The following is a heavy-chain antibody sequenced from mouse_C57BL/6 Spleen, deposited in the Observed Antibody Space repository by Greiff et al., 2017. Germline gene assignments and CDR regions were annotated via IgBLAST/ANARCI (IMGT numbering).Heavy chain of an antibody. J-gene: IGHJ2*01. D-gene: IGHD1-1*01. CDR1: GFTFSSYA. Sequence: EVKVVESGGGLVKPGGSLKLSCAASGFTFSSYAMSWVRQTPEKRLEWVATISDGGSYTYYPDNVKGRFTIARDNAKNNLYLQMSHLKSEDTAMYYCARDGYGSSCFDYWGQGTTLTVSS. V-gene: IGHV5-4*01. CDR2: ISDGGSYT. CDR3: ARDGYGSSCFDY.